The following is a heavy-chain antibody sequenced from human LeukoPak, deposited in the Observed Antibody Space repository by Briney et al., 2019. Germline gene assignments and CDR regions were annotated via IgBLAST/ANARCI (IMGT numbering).Heavy chain of an antibody. V-gene: IGHV3-69-1*01. J-gene: IGHJ3*02. D-gene: IGHD1-26*01. CDR3: AKDLEGNYYENYDAFDI. CDR1: GFTFTDHP. Sequence: GESLRLSCVASGFTFTDHPMNWVRQAPGKGLEWISYIGGDGIAFYADSVKGRFTASKDDARKSMYLQMNSLRVEDTAVYYCAKDLEGNYYENYDAFDIWGQGTMVTVSS. CDR2: IGGDGIA.